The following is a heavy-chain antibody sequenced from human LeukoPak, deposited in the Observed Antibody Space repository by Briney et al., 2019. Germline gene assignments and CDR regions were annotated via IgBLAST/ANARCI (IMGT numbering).Heavy chain of an antibody. J-gene: IGHJ4*02. CDR2: IHRSGRT. CDR1: GLTVSSNY. CDR3: ESGV. V-gene: IGHV3-66*01. Sequence: GGSLRLSCAASGLTVSSNYMSRVRQAPGKGLEWVSGIHRSGRTYYADSVKGRFTISRDNSRSTLHLQMNSVRGEDTAVYYCESGVWGQGTLVTVSS.